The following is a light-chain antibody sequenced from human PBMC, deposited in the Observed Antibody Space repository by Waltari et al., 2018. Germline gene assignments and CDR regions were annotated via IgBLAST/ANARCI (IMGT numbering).Light chain of an antibody. V-gene: IGKV3-11*01. CDR3: QQYSNWPGT. CDR2: DAS. Sequence: EVVLTQSPATLSLSPGERATLSCRASQSVSSYLAWYQQKPGQVPRLLIYDASNRATGIPARFSGSGSGTDFALIISSLEPEDFAVYYCQQYSNWPGTFGQGTKVEIK. J-gene: IGKJ1*01. CDR1: QSVSSY.